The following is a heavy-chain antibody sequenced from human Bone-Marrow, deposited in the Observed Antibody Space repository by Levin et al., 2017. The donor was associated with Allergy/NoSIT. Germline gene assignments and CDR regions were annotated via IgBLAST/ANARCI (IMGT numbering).Heavy chain of an antibody. CDR1: GGSISSSSYY. CDR3: ARHPHPPSGYSYDFDY. J-gene: IGHJ4*02. V-gene: IGHV4-39*01. D-gene: IGHD5-18*01. CDR2: IYYSGST. Sequence: SETLSLTCTVSGGSISSSSYYWGWIRQPPGKGLEWIGSIYYSGSTYYNPSLKSRVTISVDTSKNQFSLKLSSVTAADTAVYYCARHPHPPSGYSYDFDYWGQGTLVTVSS.